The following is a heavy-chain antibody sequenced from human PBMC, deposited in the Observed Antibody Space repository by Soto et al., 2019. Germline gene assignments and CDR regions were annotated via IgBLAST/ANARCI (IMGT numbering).Heavy chain of an antibody. CDR1: GYTFTSYA. J-gene: IGHJ5*02. V-gene: IGHV1-3*01. CDR3: ARDTTTAITIFGVVPTGQYNWFDP. Sequence: ASVKVSCKASGYTFTSYAMDWVRQAPGQRLEWMGWINAGNGNTKYSQKFQGRVTITRDTSASTAYVELNSLRAEDTAVYYCARDTTTAITIFGVVPTGQYNWFDPWGQGTLVTVSS. CDR2: INAGNGNT. D-gene: IGHD3-3*01.